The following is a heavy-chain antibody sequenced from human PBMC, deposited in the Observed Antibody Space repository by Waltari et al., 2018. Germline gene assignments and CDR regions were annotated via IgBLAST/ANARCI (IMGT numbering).Heavy chain of an antibody. CDR3: ARTPSFLAGRGAFDI. CDR1: GYTFTSYY. Sequence: QVQLVQSGAEVKKPGASVKGSCKASGYTFTSYYMHWVRQAPGQGLEWMGIINPSGGSTSYAQKFQGRVTMTRDTSTSTVYMELSSLRSEDTAVYYCARTPSFLAGRGAFDIWGQGTMVTVSS. V-gene: IGHV1-46*01. D-gene: IGHD3-3*02. J-gene: IGHJ3*02. CDR2: INPSGGST.